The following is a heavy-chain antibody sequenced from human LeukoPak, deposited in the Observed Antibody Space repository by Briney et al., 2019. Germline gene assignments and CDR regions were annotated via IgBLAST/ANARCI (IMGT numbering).Heavy chain of an antibody. CDR2: ISPNSGGT. CDR3: ARASYDYVWGSYASFDY. Sequence: ASVKVSCKASGYTFTGYYMHWVRQAPGQGLEWMGWISPNSGGTNYAQKFQGRVTMTRDTSISTAYMELSRLRSDDTAVYYCARASYDYVWGSYASFDYWGQGTLVTVSS. V-gene: IGHV1-2*02. J-gene: IGHJ4*02. CDR1: GYTFTGYY. D-gene: IGHD3-16*01.